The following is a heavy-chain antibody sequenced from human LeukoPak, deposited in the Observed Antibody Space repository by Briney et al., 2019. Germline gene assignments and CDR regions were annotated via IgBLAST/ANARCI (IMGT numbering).Heavy chain of an antibody. CDR1: GFTFSDYA. Sequence: PGGSLRLFCAASGFTFSDYAMGWVRQAPGKGLEWVSGISGTARSAYYTDSVKGRFTVSRENSKKTLYLQMSSLRAEDTAVYYCVKDVLRLNYGYFDLWGRGTLVTVSS. J-gene: IGHJ2*01. D-gene: IGHD2-21*01. CDR2: ISGTARSA. CDR3: VKDVLRLNYGYFDL. V-gene: IGHV3-23*01.